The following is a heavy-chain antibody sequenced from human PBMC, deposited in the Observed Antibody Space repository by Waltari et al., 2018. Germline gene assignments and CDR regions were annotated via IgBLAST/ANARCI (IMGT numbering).Heavy chain of an antibody. CDR3: TRHWGFFDF. CDR1: GFAITTNY. Sequence: EVQLVESGGGLVQPGGSLSISCAASGFAITTNYMSWVRRTPGKGLEWVAVIYAEGSTYYAESVRGRFTISRDTSKDTVYLQMSSLRPEDTGVYHCTRHWGFFDFWGQGALVTVSS. D-gene: IGHD7-27*01. V-gene: IGHV3-66*02. J-gene: IGHJ4*02. CDR2: IYAEGST.